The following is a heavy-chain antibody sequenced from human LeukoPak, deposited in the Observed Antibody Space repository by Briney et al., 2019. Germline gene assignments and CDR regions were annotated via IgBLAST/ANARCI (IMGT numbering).Heavy chain of an antibody. V-gene: IGHV4-39*01. CDR3: ARREAQDPDDDYYGSSGYPSQYFQH. J-gene: IGHJ1*01. D-gene: IGHD3-22*01. CDR2: IYYSGST. CDR1: GGSISSSSYY. Sequence: PSETLSLTCTVSGGSISSSSYYWGWIRQPPGKGLEWIGSIYYSGSTYYNPSLKSRVTISVDTSKNQFSLKLSSVTAADTAVYYCARREAQDPDDDYYGSSGYPSQYFQHWGQGTLVTVSS.